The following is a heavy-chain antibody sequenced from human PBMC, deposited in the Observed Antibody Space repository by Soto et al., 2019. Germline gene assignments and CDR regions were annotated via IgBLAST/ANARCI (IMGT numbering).Heavy chain of an antibody. CDR3: AASCVACGGFNYYGMDV. Sequence: QVQLQESGPGLVKPSQTLSLTCTVSGGSISSGGYYWYWIRQHPGKGLEWIGYIYYSGTTYYNPSLKSRVTASVDTSKTPFSLKLSSVTAADTAVYYCAASCVACGGFNYYGMDVWGQGTTVTVSS. V-gene: IGHV4-31*03. CDR1: GGSISSGGYY. J-gene: IGHJ6*02. CDR2: IYYSGTT. D-gene: IGHD2-21*01.